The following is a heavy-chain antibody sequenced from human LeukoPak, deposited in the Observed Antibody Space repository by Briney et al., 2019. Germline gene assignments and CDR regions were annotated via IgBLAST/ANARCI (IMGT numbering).Heavy chain of an antibody. CDR2: INPNSGGT. CDR3: ARDHRLLISVGDAFDI. D-gene: IGHD2-15*01. CDR1: GYTFTGYY. V-gene: IGHV1-2*02. Sequence: ASVKVSCKASGYTFTGYYMHWMRQAPGQGLEWMGWINPNSGGTNYAQKFQGRVTMTRDTSISTAYMELSRLRSDDTAVYYCARDHRLLISVGDAFDIWGQGTMVTVSS. J-gene: IGHJ3*02.